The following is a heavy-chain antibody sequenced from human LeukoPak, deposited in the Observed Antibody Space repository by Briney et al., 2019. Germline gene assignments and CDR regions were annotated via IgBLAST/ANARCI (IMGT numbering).Heavy chain of an antibody. V-gene: IGHV3-73*01. D-gene: IGHD4-17*01. CDR3: TRRDGDYRFDY. Sequence: GGSLRLSCAASGFAFSGSVMHWVRQASGKGLEWVGRIKSKTDTYATAYAASVRGRFTISRDDSKNTAFLQMNSLKTEDTAMYYCTRRDGDYRFDYWGQGTLVTVSS. CDR1: GFAFSGSV. J-gene: IGHJ4*02. CDR2: IKSKTDTYAT.